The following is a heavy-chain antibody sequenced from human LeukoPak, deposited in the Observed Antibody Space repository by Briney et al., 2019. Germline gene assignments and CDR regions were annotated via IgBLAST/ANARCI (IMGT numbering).Heavy chain of an antibody. J-gene: IGHJ5*02. CDR1: GYSISSSYY. V-gene: IGHV4-38-2*02. CDR3: ARRGFAVVPAAKHWFDH. D-gene: IGHD2-2*01. CDR2: ISHSGSA. Sequence: PSETLSLPCTVSGYSISSSYYWGWIRPPPGRGLEGIGNISHSGSAYYNPSLKRRVTISVDKSKKQFSLKLSSVTAADTAVYYCARRGFAVVPAAKHWFDHWGQGTLVTVSS.